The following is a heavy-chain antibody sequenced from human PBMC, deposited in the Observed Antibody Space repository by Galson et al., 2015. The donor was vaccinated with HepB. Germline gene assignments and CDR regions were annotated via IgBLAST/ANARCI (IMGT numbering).Heavy chain of an antibody. V-gene: IGHV3-48*03. Sequence: SLRLSCAASGFTFSSYEMNWVRQAPGKGLEWVSYISSSGSTIYYADSVKGRFTISRDNAKNSLYLQMNSLRAEDTAVYYCARDHCSSTSCYNYYYGMDVWGQGTTVTVSS. D-gene: IGHD2-2*02. CDR3: ARDHCSSTSCYNYYYGMDV. J-gene: IGHJ6*02. CDR2: ISSSGSTI. CDR1: GFTFSSYE.